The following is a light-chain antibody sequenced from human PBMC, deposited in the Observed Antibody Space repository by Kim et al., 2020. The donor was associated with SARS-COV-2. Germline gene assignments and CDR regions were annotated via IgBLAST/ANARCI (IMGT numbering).Light chain of an antibody. CDR3: QQYVTSPYT. J-gene: IGKJ2*01. Sequence: LSPGERAPLSCRASQSVRSILLAGCQQKPGQAPRLLIYSASNRATGIPDGFSGSVSGTDFTLTINKLEPEDFAVYYCQQYVTSPYTFGQGTKLEI. V-gene: IGKV3-20*01. CDR2: SAS. CDR1: QSVRSIL.